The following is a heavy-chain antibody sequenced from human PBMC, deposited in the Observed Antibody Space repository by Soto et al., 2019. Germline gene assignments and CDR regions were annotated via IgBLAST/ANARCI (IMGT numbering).Heavy chain of an antibody. Sequence: XESLRLTCAASGFTFSSYAMSWVRQAPGKGLEWVSAISGSGGSTYYADSVKGRFTISRDNSKNTLYLQMNSLRAEDTAVYYCAKAQEHYDILTGTTDRGDYYYGMDVWGQGTTVTVSS. CDR3: AKAQEHYDILTGTTDRGDYYYGMDV. V-gene: IGHV3-23*01. J-gene: IGHJ6*02. CDR1: GFTFSSYA. CDR2: ISGSGGST. D-gene: IGHD3-9*01.